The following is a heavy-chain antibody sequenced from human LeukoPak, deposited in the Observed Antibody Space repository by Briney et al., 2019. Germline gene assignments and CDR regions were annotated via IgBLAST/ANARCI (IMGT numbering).Heavy chain of an antibody. CDR3: AQSYNWNYYY. D-gene: IGHD1-1*01. CDR2: IYYSGST. Sequence: SETLSLTCTVSGGSISSGGYYWSWIRQHPGKGLEWIGYIYYSGSTYYNPSLKSRVTISVDTSKNQFSLKLSSVTAADTAVYYCAQSYNWNYYYWGQGTLVTASS. CDR1: GGSISSGGYY. V-gene: IGHV4-31*03. J-gene: IGHJ4*02.